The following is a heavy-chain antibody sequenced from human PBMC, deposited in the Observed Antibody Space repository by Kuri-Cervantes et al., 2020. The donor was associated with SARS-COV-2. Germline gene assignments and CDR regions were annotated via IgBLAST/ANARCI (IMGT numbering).Heavy chain of an antibody. CDR2: INHSGST. CDR1: GYSISSGYY. V-gene: IGHV4-34*01. Sequence: SETLSLTCAVSGYSISSGYYWSWIRQPPGKGLEWIGEINHSGSTNYNPSLKSRVTISVDTSKNQFSLKLSSVTAADTAVYYCARIRHPYWYFDLWGRGTPVTVSS. CDR3: ARIRHPYWYFDL. J-gene: IGHJ2*01. D-gene: IGHD1-1*01.